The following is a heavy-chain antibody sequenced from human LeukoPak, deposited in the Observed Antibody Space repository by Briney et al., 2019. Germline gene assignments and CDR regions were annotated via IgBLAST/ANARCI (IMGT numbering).Heavy chain of an antibody. D-gene: IGHD5-18*01. J-gene: IGHJ4*02. Sequence: SETLSLTCAVYGGSFSGYYWSWIRQPPGKGLEWIGEINHSGSTNYNPSLKSRVTISVDTSKNQFSLKLTSVTAADTAVYYCARAEPGYSYAQYFDYWGQGTLLTVSS. V-gene: IGHV4-34*01. CDR3: ARAEPGYSYAQYFDY. CDR2: INHSGST. CDR1: GGSFSGYY.